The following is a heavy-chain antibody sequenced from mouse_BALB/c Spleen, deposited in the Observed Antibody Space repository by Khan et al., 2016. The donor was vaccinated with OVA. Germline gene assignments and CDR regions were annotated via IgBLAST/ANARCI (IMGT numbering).Heavy chain of an antibody. D-gene: IGHD1-2*01. CDR1: GYTFTDYY. V-gene: IGHV1-77*01. J-gene: IGHJ3*01. Sequence: VQLQESGAELARPGASVKLSCKASGYTFTDYYINWVKQRTGQGLEWIGEISPGSGDTYYNEKFKGKATLTADKSSSTTYMQLSGLTSEASAVYCCARRNYFGYTFAYWGQGTLVTVSA. CDR3: ARRNYFGYTFAY. CDR2: ISPGSGDT.